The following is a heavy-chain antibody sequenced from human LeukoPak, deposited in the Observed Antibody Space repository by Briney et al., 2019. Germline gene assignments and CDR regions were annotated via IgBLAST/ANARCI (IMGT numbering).Heavy chain of an antibody. V-gene: IGHV4-30-2*01. J-gene: IGHJ6*02. CDR1: GGSISSGGYS. CDR2: IYHSGST. Sequence: SETLPLTCAVSGGSISSGGYSWSWIRQPPGKGLEWIGYIYHSGSTYYNPSLKSRVTISVDRSKNQFSLKLSSVTAADTAVYYCARASYGMDVWGQGTTVTVSS. CDR3: ARASYGMDV.